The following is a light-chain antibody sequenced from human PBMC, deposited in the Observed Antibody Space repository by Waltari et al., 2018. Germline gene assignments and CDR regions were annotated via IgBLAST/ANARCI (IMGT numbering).Light chain of an antibody. Sequence: QSALTQPASVSESPGQSITISCTGTSSDIGAYNYVFWYQQHPGKAPKLMISDVTNRPFGVSNRFSGSKAGNTASLTISGLQAEDEADYYCTSYTSSNTWVFGGGTKLTVL. CDR3: TSYTSSNTWV. CDR2: DVT. J-gene: IGLJ3*02. CDR1: SSDIGAYNY. V-gene: IGLV2-14*03.